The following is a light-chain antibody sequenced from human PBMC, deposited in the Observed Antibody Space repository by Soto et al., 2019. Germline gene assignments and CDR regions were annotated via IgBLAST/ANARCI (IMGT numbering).Light chain of an antibody. Sequence: DIQMTQSPSTLSAAVGCRLTIPSPSSQSISSWLAWYQQKPAKAPQLLLYDAASLESGVPSRFSGSGSATEFTLTISSLQPDDFATYYCQQYNNWPPITFGQGTQLEIK. J-gene: IGKJ5*01. CDR1: QSISSW. V-gene: IGKV1-5*01. CDR3: QQYNNWPPIT. CDR2: DAA.